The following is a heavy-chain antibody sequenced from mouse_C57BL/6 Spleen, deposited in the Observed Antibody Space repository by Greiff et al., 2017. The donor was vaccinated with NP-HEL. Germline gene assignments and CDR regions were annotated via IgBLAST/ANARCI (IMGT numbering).Heavy chain of an antibody. CDR3: ARPSTGTTYFDV. D-gene: IGHD4-1*02. Sequence: EVQGVESGGDLVKPGGSLKLSCAASGFTFSSYGMSWVRQTPDKRLEWVATISSGGSYTYYPDSVKGRFTISRDNAKNTLYLQMSSLKSEDTAMYYCARPSTGTTYFDVWGTGTTVTVSS. V-gene: IGHV5-6*01. CDR2: ISSGGSYT. CDR1: GFTFSSYG. J-gene: IGHJ1*03.